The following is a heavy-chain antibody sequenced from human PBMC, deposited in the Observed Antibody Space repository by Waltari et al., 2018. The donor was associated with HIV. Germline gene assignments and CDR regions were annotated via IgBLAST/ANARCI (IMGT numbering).Heavy chain of an antibody. J-gene: IGHJ6*02. Sequence: QVQLQQWGAGLLKPSETLSLTCAVYGGSFSGYYWSWIRQHPGKGLGWIGEIKHRGSNNSNPSLKSRVIISVDTSMNQFSLKLSSGTAADTAVYYCARARYCSSTRCYTKGRRNSFYYYALDVWGQGTTVTVSS. CDR2: IKHRGSN. CDR3: ARARYCSSTRCYTKGRRNSFYYYALDV. V-gene: IGHV4-34*01. CDR1: GGSFSGYY. D-gene: IGHD2-2*02.